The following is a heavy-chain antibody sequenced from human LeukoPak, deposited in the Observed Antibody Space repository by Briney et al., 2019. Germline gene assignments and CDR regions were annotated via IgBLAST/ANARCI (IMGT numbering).Heavy chain of an antibody. CDR2: IGTAGDT. CDR3: ARGPPLGYCSGGSCPYYFDY. CDR1: GFTFSSYD. J-gene: IGHJ4*02. D-gene: IGHD2-15*01. V-gene: IGHV3-13*01. Sequence: GGSLRLSCAASGFTFSSYDMHWVRQATGKGLEWVSAIGTAGDTYYPGSVKGRFTISRENAKNSLYLQMNSLRAGDTAVYYCARGPPLGYCSGGSCPYYFDYWGQGTLVTVSS.